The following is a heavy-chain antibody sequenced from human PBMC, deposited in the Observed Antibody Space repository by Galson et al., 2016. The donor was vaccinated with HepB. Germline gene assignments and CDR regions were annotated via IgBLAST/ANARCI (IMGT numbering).Heavy chain of an antibody. J-gene: IGHJ6*02. CDR2: IYYSGRT. CDR1: GGSISSGGYS. V-gene: IGHV4-30-4*08. CDR3: SDYDDYYGMDV. D-gene: IGHD4-17*01. Sequence: TLSLTCSVSGGSISSGGYSWSWIRQHPGKGLECIGYIYYSGRTYYNPSLKSRVTISVDTAKNQFSLKLSSVTAADTAVYYCSDYDDYYGMDVWGQGTTVTGSS.